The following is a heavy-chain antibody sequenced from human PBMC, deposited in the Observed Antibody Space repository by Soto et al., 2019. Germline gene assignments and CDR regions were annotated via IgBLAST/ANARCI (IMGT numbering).Heavy chain of an antibody. Sequence: QVQLVESGGGVVQPGRSLRLSCAASGFTFSGFAMNWVRQAPGKGLEWVAAISSDGSNKYYADSVKGRFTISRDNSKNTLYLQMDSLRDEDTAVYYCAGYCSGGSCSKREYDFDYWGQGTLVTVSS. CDR3: AGYCSGGSCSKREYDFDY. CDR1: GFTFSGFA. V-gene: IGHV3-30-3*01. CDR2: ISSDGSNK. J-gene: IGHJ4*02. D-gene: IGHD2-15*01.